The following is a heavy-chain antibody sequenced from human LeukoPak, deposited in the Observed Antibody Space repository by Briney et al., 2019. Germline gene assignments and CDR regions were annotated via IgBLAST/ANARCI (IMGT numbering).Heavy chain of an antibody. Sequence: SETLSLTCAVYGGSFSGYYWSWIRQPPGKGLEWIGEINHSGSTNYNPSLKSRVFISVDTSKNQFSLKLSSVTAADTAVYYCARDVVAAPGTWDYWGQGTLVTVSS. D-gene: IGHD6-13*01. CDR2: INHSGST. J-gene: IGHJ4*02. V-gene: IGHV4-34*01. CDR3: ARDVVAAPGTWDY. CDR1: GGSFSGYY.